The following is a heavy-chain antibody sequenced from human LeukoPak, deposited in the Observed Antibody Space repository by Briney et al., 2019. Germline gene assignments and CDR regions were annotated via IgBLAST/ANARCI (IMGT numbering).Heavy chain of an antibody. D-gene: IGHD6-19*01. CDR3: ASISSGWYVSLGYFDY. V-gene: IGHV1-2*02. CDR2: INPNSGGT. J-gene: IGHJ4*02. CDR1: GYTFTGYY. Sequence: ASVKVSCKASGYTFTGYYMHWVRQAPGQGLEWMGWINPNSGGTNYAQKFQGRVTMTRDTSISTAYMELSRLRSDDTAVYYCASISSGWYVSLGYFDYWGQGTLATVSS.